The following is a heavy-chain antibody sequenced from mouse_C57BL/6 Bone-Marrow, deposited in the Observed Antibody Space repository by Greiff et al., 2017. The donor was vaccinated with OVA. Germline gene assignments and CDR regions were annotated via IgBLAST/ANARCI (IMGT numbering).Heavy chain of an antibody. J-gene: IGHJ1*03. CDR3: AREHFIYYGSSYVQYFDV. CDR1: GYTFTSYW. V-gene: IGHV1-50*01. Sequence: VQLQQPGAELVKPGASVKLSCKASGYTFTSYWMQWVKQRPGQGLEWIGEIDPSDSYTNYNQKFKGKATLTVDTSSSTAYMQLSSLTSEDSAVYYCAREHFIYYGSSYVQYFDVWGTGTTVTVSS. D-gene: IGHD1-1*01. CDR2: IDPSDSYT.